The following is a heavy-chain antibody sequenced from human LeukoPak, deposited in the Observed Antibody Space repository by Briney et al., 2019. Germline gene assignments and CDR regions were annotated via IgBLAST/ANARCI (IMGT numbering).Heavy chain of an antibody. Sequence: GGSLRLSCAASGFTFSSYSMNWVRQAPGKGLEWVSSISSSSSYIYYADSVKGRFTISRDNAKNSLYLQMNSLRAEDTAVYYCASQLDYGDCGGFDYWGQGTLVTVSS. J-gene: IGHJ4*02. CDR3: ASQLDYGDCGGFDY. CDR1: GFTFSSYS. D-gene: IGHD4-17*01. V-gene: IGHV3-21*01. CDR2: ISSSSSYI.